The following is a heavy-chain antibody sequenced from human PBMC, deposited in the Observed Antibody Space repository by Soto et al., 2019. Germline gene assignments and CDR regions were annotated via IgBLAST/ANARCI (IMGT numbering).Heavy chain of an antibody. D-gene: IGHD6-13*01. CDR3: ARDQGRATADGPLGNGLDV. Sequence: QVHLVESGGGVVQPGTSLRLSCAASGCSFSDYGMHWVRQAPGKGLEWLTIIWFDASHEYYADSVKGRFTISRDNSNNTLYLQLNSLTADDTAVYSCARDQGRATADGPLGNGLDVWGQGTAVTLSS. CDR2: IWFDASHE. CDR1: GCSFSDYG. V-gene: IGHV3-33*01. J-gene: IGHJ6*02.